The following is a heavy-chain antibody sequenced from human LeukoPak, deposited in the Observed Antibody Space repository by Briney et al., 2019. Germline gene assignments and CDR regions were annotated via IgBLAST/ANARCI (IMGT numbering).Heavy chain of an antibody. J-gene: IGHJ3*02. CDR2: IYYSGST. CDR1: GGSISSYY. D-gene: IGHD3-16*01. V-gene: IGHV4-59*01. Sequence: SETLSLTCTVSGGSISSYYWSWIRQPPGKGLEWIGYIYYSGSTNYNPSLKSRVTISVRTSKNQFSLKLSSVTAADTAVYYCARHGIIRRGNDAFDIWGRGTMVTVSS. CDR3: ARHGIIRRGNDAFDI.